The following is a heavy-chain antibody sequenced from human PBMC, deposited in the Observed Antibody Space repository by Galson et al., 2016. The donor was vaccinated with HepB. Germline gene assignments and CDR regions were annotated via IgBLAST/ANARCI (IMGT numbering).Heavy chain of an antibody. J-gene: IGHJ4*02. CDR1: GGFIRSGGYS. D-gene: IGHD6-13*01. CDR3: ARGKEGISV. CDR2: IYYSGDT. Sequence: TLSLTCAVSGGFIRSGGYSWTWIRQPPGKGPECIGYIYYSGDTTYNPSLQSRVTISVDLSKHHFSLNLHSVTAADTAVYYCARGKEGISVWGQGTLVTVSS. V-gene: IGHV4-30-2*01.